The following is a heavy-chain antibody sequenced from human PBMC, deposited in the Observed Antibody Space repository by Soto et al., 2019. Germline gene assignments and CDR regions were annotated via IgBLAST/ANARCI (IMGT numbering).Heavy chain of an antibody. J-gene: IGHJ5*02. CDR3: ARAYYDFWSGYGFNWFDP. D-gene: IGHD3-3*01. CDR2: INPSGGST. V-gene: IGHV1-46*03. CDR1: GYTFTSYY. Sequence: ASVKVSCKASGYTFTSYYMHWVRQAPGQGLEWMGIINPSGGSTSYAQEFQGRVTMTRDTSTSTVYMELSSLRSEDTAVYYCARAYYDFWSGYGFNWFDPWGQGTLVTVSS.